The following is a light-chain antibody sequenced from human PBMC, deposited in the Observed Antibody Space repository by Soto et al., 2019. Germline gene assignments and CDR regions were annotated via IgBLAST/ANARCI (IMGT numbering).Light chain of an antibody. V-gene: IGKV3-20*01. CDR1: QTISSSF. CDR3: HQFGSSPLDT. Sequence: EIVLTQSPGTLSLSPGERATLSCRTSQTISSSFLAWYQQKPGQAPRLLIYRASRRAPGIPDRFSGSGSCTDFTLIISRLEPEDFAVYYCHQFGSSPLDTFGPGTKVEIK. CDR2: RAS. J-gene: IGKJ3*01.